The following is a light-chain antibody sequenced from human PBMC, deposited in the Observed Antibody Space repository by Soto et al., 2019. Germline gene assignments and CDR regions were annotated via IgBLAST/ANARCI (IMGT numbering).Light chain of an antibody. CDR1: PSLLHSDGKTY. CDR2: EVS. V-gene: IGKV2D-29*01. CDR3: MQSIQLPIT. Sequence: DVVMTESPLSLPVTLGQPASISCKPSPSLLHSDGKTYLYWYMQKRGHPPQLXIYEVSNRFSGVPDRFSGSGSGTDFTLKISRVEAEDVGVYYCMQSIQLPITFGQGTRLEIK. J-gene: IGKJ5*01.